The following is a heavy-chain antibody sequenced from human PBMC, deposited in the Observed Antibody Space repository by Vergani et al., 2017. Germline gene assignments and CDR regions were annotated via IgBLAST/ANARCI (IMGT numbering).Heavy chain of an antibody. D-gene: IGHD1-20*01. CDR2: IYYSGST. V-gene: IGHV4-31*03. CDR3: ARVPRYNWNEVLGWFDP. Sequence: QVQLQESGPGLVKPSQTLSLTCTVSGGSISSGGYYWSWIRQHPGKGLEWIRYIYYSGSTYYNPSLKSRVTISVDTSKNQFSLKLSSVTAADTAVYYCARVPRYNWNEVLGWFDPWGQGTLVTVSS. CDR1: GGSISSGGYY. J-gene: IGHJ5*02.